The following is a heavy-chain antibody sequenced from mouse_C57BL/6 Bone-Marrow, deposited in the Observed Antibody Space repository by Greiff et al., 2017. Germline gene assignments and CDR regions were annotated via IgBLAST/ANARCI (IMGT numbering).Heavy chain of an antibody. CDR2: IYPGDGDT. V-gene: IGHV1-82*01. CDR1: GYAFSSSW. CDR3: ARREYDGYCVGFAY. D-gene: IGHD2-3*01. J-gene: IGHJ3*01. Sequence: VQLQQSGPELVKPGASVKLSCTASGYAFSSSWMNWVTQRPGKGLEWIGRIYPGDGDTNYNGKFKGKATLTADKSSSTAYLQLSSLTSEDSAVYFCARREYDGYCVGFAYWGQGTLVTVSA.